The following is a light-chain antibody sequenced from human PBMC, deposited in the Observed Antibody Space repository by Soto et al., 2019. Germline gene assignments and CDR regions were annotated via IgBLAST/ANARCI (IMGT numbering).Light chain of an antibody. CDR3: QQYNNWPRT. V-gene: IGKV3-15*01. CDR1: QSISSN. CDR2: GTS. Sequence: EIEMTQSPATLSVSPGERATLSCRASQSISSNLAWYQQKPGQAPRLLIYGTSTRATGIPARFSGSGSGTEFTLTISSLQSEDSAVYYCQQYNNWPRTFGQGTKVDI. J-gene: IGKJ1*01.